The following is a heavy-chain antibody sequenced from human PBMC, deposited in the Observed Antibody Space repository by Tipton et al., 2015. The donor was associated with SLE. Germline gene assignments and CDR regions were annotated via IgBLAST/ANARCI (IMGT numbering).Heavy chain of an antibody. D-gene: IGHD3-3*01. CDR2: ISGSGGST. Sequence: SLRLSCAASGFTFSSYAMSWVRQAPGKGLEWVSGISGSGGSTKYADSVKVRLTISRDNAKNSLYLQMNSLRAEDTAVYYCARDLRFLEWLLADAFDIWGQGTMVTVSS. CDR3: ARDLRFLEWLLADAFDI. J-gene: IGHJ3*02. V-gene: IGHV3-23*01. CDR1: GFTFSSYA.